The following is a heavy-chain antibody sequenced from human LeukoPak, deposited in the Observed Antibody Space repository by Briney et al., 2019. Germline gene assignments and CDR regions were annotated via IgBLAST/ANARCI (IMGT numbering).Heavy chain of an antibody. CDR2: IYYTGTT. CDR1: GGSISSSTYY. J-gene: IGHJ4*02. CDR3: ASAPRQGSIGGLDY. Sequence: SETLSLTCTVSGGSISSSTYYWGWIRQPPGKGLEWIGAIYYTGTTHYNPSLRSRVTISVDTSKNHFSLKLSSVTAADTALYYCASAPRQGSIGGLDYWGQGTLVTVSS. V-gene: IGHV4-39*02. D-gene: IGHD3-16*01.